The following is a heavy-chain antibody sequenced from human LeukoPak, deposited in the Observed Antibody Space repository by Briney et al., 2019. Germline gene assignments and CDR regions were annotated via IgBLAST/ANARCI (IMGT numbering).Heavy chain of an antibody. Sequence: ASVKVSCKASGYTFTSYGISWVRQAPGQGLEWMGWISAYNGSTNYAQEFRGRFTMTRDTSTSTVYMELNSLRSEDTAMYYCARDLSSGDYWGQGTLVTVSS. CDR2: ISAYNGST. V-gene: IGHV1-18*01. CDR3: ARDLSSGDY. J-gene: IGHJ4*02. D-gene: IGHD6-6*01. CDR1: GYTFTSYG.